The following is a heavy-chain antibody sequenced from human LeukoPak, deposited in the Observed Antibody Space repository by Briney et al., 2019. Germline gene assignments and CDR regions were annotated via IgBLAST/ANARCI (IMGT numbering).Heavy chain of an antibody. Sequence: GESLKISCKGSAYNFTSHWIGWVRRMPGRGLEWMGNIVPAESDTSYKPSFQGQVTMSVDGSITTAYLQWSSLQASDNAMYYCANQSYGDWDFDLWGRGTLVTVSS. CDR2: IVPAESDT. J-gene: IGHJ2*01. CDR1: AYNFTSHW. D-gene: IGHD2-2*01. CDR3: ANQSYGDWDFDL. V-gene: IGHV5-51*01.